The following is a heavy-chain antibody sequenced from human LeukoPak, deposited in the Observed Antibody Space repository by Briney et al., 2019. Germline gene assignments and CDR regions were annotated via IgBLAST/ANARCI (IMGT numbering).Heavy chain of an antibody. CDR3: AGSPRTVPNTPGPFEY. Sequence: GGSLRLSCAASGFAFRSYSMGWVRQAPGKGLEWVSSISTSSSFIHYADSVTGRFTLSRDNAKNSLHLQMNSLRAEDTAVYYCAGSPRTVPNTPGPFEYWGQGTLVTVSS. V-gene: IGHV3-21*01. CDR2: ISTSSSFI. CDR1: GFAFRSYS. D-gene: IGHD1-14*01. J-gene: IGHJ4*01.